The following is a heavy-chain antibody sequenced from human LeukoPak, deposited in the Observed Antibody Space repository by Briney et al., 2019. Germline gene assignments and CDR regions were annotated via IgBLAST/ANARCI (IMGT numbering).Heavy chain of an antibody. V-gene: IGHV1-46*01. D-gene: IGHD3-10*01. J-gene: IGHJ6*02. CDR2: INPSGGST. Sequence: ASVKVSCKASGYTFTSYYMHWVRQAPGQGLEWMGIINPSGGSTSYAQKFQGRVTMTRDTSTSTVYMELSSLRSEDTAAYYCARDVTSDGSGINGMDVWGQGTTVTVSS. CDR1: GYTFTSYY. CDR3: ARDVTSDGSGINGMDV.